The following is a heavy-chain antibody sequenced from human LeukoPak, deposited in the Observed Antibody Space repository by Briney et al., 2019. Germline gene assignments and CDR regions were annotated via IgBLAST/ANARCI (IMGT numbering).Heavy chain of an antibody. Sequence: GGSLRLSCAASGFTFSNYWMSWVRQAPGKGLEWVANIKFDGSDKFYVDSVKGRFTISRDNAKNLLYLQMNSLRAEDTAVYSCARARGSYSFDYWGQGTLVTVSS. V-gene: IGHV3-7*03. CDR1: GFTFSNYW. CDR3: ARARGSYSFDY. CDR2: IKFDGSDK. J-gene: IGHJ4*02. D-gene: IGHD1-26*01.